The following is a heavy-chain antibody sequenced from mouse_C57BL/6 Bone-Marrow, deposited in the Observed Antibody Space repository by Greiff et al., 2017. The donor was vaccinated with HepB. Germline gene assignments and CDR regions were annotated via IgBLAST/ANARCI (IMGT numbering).Heavy chain of an antibody. CDR1: GYTFTDYT. CDR3: AREEDSLGYCFAY. D-gene: IGHD3-2*02. V-gene: IGHV1-78*01. J-gene: IGHJ3*01. CDR2: IYPRDGST. Sequence: VQLQQSDAELVKPGASVKISCKVSGYTFTDYTIHWMKQRPEQGLEWIGYIYPRDGSTKYNEKFKGKATLTADKTSSTAYMQLNSLKSEDSAVYFCAREEDSLGYCFAYCGQGTLVTVSA.